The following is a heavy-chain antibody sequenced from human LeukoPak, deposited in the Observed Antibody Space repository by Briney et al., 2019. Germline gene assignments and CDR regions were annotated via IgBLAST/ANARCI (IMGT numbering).Heavy chain of an antibody. Sequence: GGSLRLSCVASRFTVSNNHMNWVRQAPGKGLEWVSVIYNGDNTYYADSVQGRFTISKDNSKNTLYLQMNSLRAEDTAMYYCVRDRGYFDNWGQGTLVTVSS. CDR3: VRDRGYFDN. CDR1: RFTVSNNH. CDR2: IYNGDNT. J-gene: IGHJ4*02. V-gene: IGHV3-66*01.